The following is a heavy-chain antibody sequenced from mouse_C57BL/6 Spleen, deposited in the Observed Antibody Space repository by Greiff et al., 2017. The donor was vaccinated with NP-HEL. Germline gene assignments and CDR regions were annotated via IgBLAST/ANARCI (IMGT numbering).Heavy chain of an antibody. Sequence: VQLQQPGAELVKPGASVKLSCKASGYTFTSYWMHWVKQRPGQGLEWIGMIHPNSGSTNYYEKFKSKATLTVDKSSSTAYMQLSSLTSEDSAVYYCARVYDYARDFAYWGQGTLVTVSA. CDR1: GYTFTSYW. CDR3: ARVYDYARDFAY. CDR2: IHPNSGST. V-gene: IGHV1-64*01. J-gene: IGHJ3*01. D-gene: IGHD2-4*01.